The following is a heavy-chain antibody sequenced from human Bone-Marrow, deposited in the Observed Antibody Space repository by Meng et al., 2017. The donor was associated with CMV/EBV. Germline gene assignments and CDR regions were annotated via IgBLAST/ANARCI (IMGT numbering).Heavy chain of an antibody. D-gene: IGHD3-3*01. V-gene: IGHV1-2*02. CDR3: ARDHDSRFWSGHFPGY. CDR1: GYTFTGYY. CDR2: INPNSGGT. J-gene: IGHJ4*02. Sequence: ASVKVSCKASGYTFTGYYMHWVRQAPGQGLEWMGWINPNSGGTNYAQKFQGRVTMTRDTSISTAYMELSRLRSDDTAVYYCARDHDSRFWSGHFPGYWGQGTLATVPS.